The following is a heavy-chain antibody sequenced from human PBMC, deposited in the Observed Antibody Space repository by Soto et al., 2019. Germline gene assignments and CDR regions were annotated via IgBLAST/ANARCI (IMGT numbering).Heavy chain of an antibody. Sequence: GESLKISCKGSGYSFTSYWISWVRQMPGKGLEWMGRIDPSDSYTNYSPSFQGHVTVSADKSISTAYRQWNSLKASDTAMYYCARQAAAGRAAFDYWGLGTLVTVSS. CDR1: GYSFTSYW. J-gene: IGHJ4*02. V-gene: IGHV5-10-1*01. D-gene: IGHD6-13*01. CDR3: ARQAAAGRAAFDY. CDR2: IDPSDSYT.